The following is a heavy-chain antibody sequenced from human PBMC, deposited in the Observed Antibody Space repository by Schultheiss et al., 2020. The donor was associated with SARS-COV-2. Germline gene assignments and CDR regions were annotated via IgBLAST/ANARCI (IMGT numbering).Heavy chain of an antibody. CDR1: GFTVSSNY. Sequence: GGSLRLSCAASGFTVSSNYVTWVRQAPGKGLEWVSIIYSGGSTYYADSVKGRFTISRDNSKNTLYLQMNSLRAEDTAVYYCARGPWGIQLWDYPVYWGQGTQVTVSS. J-gene: IGHJ4*02. CDR3: ARGPWGIQLWDYPVY. CDR2: IYSGGST. V-gene: IGHV3-66*01. D-gene: IGHD5-18*01.